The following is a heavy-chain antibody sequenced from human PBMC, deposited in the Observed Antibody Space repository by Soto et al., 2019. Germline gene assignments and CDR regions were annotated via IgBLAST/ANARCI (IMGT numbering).Heavy chain of an antibody. D-gene: IGHD3-22*01. CDR3: ARGPSTYYDSSGYSH. CDR2: TRNKANSYTA. CDR1: GFTFRDHY. Sequence: GGSLRLSCAASGFTFRDHYMDWVRQAPGKGLEWVGRTRNKANSYTAEYAASVKGRFTISRDESKNSLYLQMNSMKTEETAVNYCARGPSTYYDSSGYSHWGQGTLVTVSS. J-gene: IGHJ4*02. V-gene: IGHV3-72*01.